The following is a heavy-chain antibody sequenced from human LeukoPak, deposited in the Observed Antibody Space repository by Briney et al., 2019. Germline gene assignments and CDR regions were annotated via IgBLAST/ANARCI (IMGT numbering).Heavy chain of an antibody. CDR3: ARVIRRTSCKYFDY. CDR2: IYYSGST. D-gene: IGHD2-2*01. Sequence: SETLSLTCTVSGGSISSSSYYWGWIRQPPGKGLEWIGSIYYSGSTYYNPSLKSRVTISVDTSKNQFSLKLSSVTAADTAVYYCARVIRRTSCKYFDYWGQGTLVTVSS. J-gene: IGHJ4*02. V-gene: IGHV4-39*07. CDR1: GGSISSSSYY.